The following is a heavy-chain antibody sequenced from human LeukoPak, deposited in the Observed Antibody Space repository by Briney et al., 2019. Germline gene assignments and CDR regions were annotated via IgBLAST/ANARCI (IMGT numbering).Heavy chain of an antibody. CDR2: VSNNGDST. V-gene: IGHV3-64*04. D-gene: IGHD3-22*01. CDR3: ARFDSSGYYFDY. CDR1: GFTFNKYV. J-gene: IGHJ4*02. Sequence: GGSLRLSCSASGFTFNKYVMHWVRQAPDKGLEYVSGVSNNGDSTYYADSVKGRFTISRDNSKNTLYLQMNSLRAEDTAVYYCARFDSSGYYFDYWGQGTLVTVSS.